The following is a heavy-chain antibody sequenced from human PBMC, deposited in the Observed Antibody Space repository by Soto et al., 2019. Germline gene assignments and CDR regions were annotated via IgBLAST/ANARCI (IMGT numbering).Heavy chain of an antibody. CDR2: INAGNGNT. J-gene: IGHJ4*02. CDR3: ARDLNPYSSGYNY. D-gene: IGHD3-22*01. V-gene: IGHV1-3*01. Sequence: ASVKVSCKASGYTFTSYAMHWVRQAPGQRLEWMGWINAGNGNTKYSQKFQGRVTITRDTSPSTAYMELSSLRSEDTAVYYCARDLNPYSSGYNYWGQGTLVTVSS. CDR1: GYTFTSYA.